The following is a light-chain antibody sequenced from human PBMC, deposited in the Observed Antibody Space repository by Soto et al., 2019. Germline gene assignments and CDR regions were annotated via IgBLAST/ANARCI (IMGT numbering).Light chain of an antibody. J-gene: IGKJ1*01. V-gene: IGKV3-20*01. Sequence: EIVLTQSPGTLSLSPGERATLSCRASQSVGSSYLAWYQQKPGQAPRLLIYGASSRATGIPDRFSGSGSGTDVTLTISRLEPEDFAVYYCQQYGSSPWTFGQGTKVEIK. CDR3: QQYGSSPWT. CDR2: GAS. CDR1: QSVGSSY.